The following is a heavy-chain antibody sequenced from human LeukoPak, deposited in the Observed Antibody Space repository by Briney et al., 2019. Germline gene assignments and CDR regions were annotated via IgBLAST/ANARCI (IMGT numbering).Heavy chain of an antibody. D-gene: IGHD1-26*01. CDR1: GFTFSDYA. CDR2: ISYDGSNK. J-gene: IGHJ5*02. CDR3: ARLVRWEPYEWFGP. V-gene: IGHV3-30*04. Sequence: QPGGSLRLSCAASGFTFSDYAMHWVRLAPGKGLEWVAVISYDGSNKYYADSVKGRFTISRDNSKNTLYLQMNSMRDEATAVYYCARLVRWEPYEWFGPWGQGTLVTVSS.